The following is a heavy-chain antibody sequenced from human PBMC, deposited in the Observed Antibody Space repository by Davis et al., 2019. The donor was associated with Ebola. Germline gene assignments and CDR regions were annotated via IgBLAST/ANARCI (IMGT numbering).Heavy chain of an antibody. Sequence: ASVKVSCKASGYTFTSYGISWVRQAPGQGLEWMGWISAYNGNTNYAQKLQGRVTMTTDTSTSTAYMELRSLRSDDTAVYYCARDPTVTPIYGMDVWGQGTTVTVSS. J-gene: IGHJ6*02. V-gene: IGHV1-18*01. CDR2: ISAYNGNT. CDR1: GYTFTSYG. D-gene: IGHD4-17*01. CDR3: ARDPTVTPIYGMDV.